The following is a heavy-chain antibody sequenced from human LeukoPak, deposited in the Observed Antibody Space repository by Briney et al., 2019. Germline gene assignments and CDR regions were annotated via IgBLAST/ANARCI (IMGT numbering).Heavy chain of an antibody. CDR1: GFTFDDYA. D-gene: IGHD3-22*01. Sequence: PGRSLRLSCAASGFTFDDYAMRWVRQAPGKGLEWVSGISWNSGSRVYADSVKGWFTISRDNAKNSLYLQMNSLRADHTAFYYCPNDFLALHDSRPNDAFDIWAQGPMVPVSS. CDR3: PNDFLALHDSRPNDAFDI. J-gene: IGHJ3*02. CDR2: ISWNSGSR. V-gene: IGHV3-9*01.